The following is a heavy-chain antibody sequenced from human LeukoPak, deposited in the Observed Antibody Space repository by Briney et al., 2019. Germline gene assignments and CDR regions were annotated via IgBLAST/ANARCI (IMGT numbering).Heavy chain of an antibody. D-gene: IGHD5-18*01. J-gene: IGHJ4*02. CDR2: ISSSSSYI. CDR3: ARAWSGYSFGYYY. V-gene: IGHV3-21*01. CDR1: GFTFSSYS. Sequence: GGSLRLSCAASGFTFSSYSMNWVRQAPGKGLEWVSSISSSSSYIYYADSVKGRFTISRDNAKNSLYLQMNSLRAEDTAVYYCARAWSGYSFGYYYWGQGTLVTVSS.